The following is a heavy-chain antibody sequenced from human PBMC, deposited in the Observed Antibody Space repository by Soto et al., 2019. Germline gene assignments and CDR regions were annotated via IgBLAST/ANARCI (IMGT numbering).Heavy chain of an antibody. CDR1: GFTFSSYA. CDR3: ARDPLWGTAMVLWYFDL. J-gene: IGHJ2*01. Sequence: GGSLRLSCAASGFTFSSYAMSWVRQAPGKGLEWVSAISGSGGSTYYADSVKGRFTISRDNSKNTLYLQMNSLRAEDTAVYYCARDPLWGTAMVLWYFDLWGRSTLVTVSS. V-gene: IGHV3-23*01. CDR2: ISGSGGST. D-gene: IGHD5-18*01.